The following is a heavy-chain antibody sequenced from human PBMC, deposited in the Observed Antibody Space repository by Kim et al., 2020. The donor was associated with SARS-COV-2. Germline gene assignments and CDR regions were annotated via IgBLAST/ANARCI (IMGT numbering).Heavy chain of an antibody. CDR2: INAGNGNT. CDR3: ARERGIAAAGKNY. V-gene: IGHV1-3*01. J-gene: IGHJ4*02. Sequence: ASVKVSCKASGYTFTSYAMHWVRQAPGQRLEWMGWINAGNGNTKYSQKFQGRVTITRDTSASTAYMELSSLRSEDTAGYYCARERGIAAAGKNYWAQGTLVTVSS. D-gene: IGHD6-13*01. CDR1: GYTFTSYA.